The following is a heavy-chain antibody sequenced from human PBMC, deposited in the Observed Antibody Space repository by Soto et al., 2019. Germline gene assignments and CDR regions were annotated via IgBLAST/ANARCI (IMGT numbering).Heavy chain of an antibody. CDR2: IRSKAYGGTT. J-gene: IGHJ6*03. CDR1: GFTFGDYD. CDR3: TRAKVDSGDDYLFFWGTYYLDV. V-gene: IGHV3-49*03. D-gene: IGHD5-12*01. Sequence: EVQLVESGGGLVQPGRSLRLSCTASGFTFGDYDMSWLRQAPGKGLVWVGFIRSKAYGGTTEYAASVKGRFTISRDDSKSIAYLQKNSLKTEDTAVYYCTRAKVDSGDDYLFFWGTYYLDVWGKGTTVTVSS.